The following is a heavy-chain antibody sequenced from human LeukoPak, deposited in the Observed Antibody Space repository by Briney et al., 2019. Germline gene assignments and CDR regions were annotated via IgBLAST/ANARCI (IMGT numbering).Heavy chain of an antibody. CDR3: ARDNYGEWFGDLSLVFDP. J-gene: IGHJ5*02. CDR2: ISAYNGNT. CDR1: GYTFTSYG. V-gene: IGHV1-18*01. Sequence: GPVKVSCKASGYTFTSYGISWVRQAPGQGLEWMGWISAYNGNTNYAQKLQGRVTMTTDTSTSTAYMELRSLRSDDTAVYYCARDNYGEWFGDLSLVFDPWGQGTLVTVSS. D-gene: IGHD3-10*01.